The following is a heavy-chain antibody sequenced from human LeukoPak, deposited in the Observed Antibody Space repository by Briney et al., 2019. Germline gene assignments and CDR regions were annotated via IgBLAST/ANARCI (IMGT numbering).Heavy chain of an antibody. CDR2: VGSSSSYI. V-gene: IGHV3-21*01. CDR1: GFTFSSYS. D-gene: IGHD2-15*01. Sequence: TGGSLRLSCAASGFTFSSYSMSWVRQAPGKGLEWVSSVGSSSSYIYYADSVRGRFTISRDNAKNSLYLQVNGLRAEDTAVYYCARGWSSYYFDYWGQGTLVTVSS. J-gene: IGHJ4*02. CDR3: ARGWSSYYFDY.